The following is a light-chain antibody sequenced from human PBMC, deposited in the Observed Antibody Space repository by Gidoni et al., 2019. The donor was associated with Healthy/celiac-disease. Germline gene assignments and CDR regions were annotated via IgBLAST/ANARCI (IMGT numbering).Light chain of an antibody. J-gene: IGKJ1*01. CDR3: QHYGSSPTT. CDR1: QSVSSSY. Sequence: EIVLTQAPGTLSLAPGERATLSCRASQSVSSSYLAWYQQKPGHAPRLLIFGASSRATGIPDRFSGSGSATAFPLTIITLAPEAFAVYYCQHYGSSPTTFXXXTKVEIK. CDR2: GAS. V-gene: IGKV3-20*01.